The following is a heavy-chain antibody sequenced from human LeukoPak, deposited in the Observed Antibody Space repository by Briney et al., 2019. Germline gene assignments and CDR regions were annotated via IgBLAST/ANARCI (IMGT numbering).Heavy chain of an antibody. D-gene: IGHD6-13*01. CDR1: GGSISSSNYN. Sequence: PSETLSLTCTVSGGSISSSNYNWGWIRQPPGKGLEWIGSIYYSGSTYYNPSLKSRVTISVDTSKNQFSLKLSSGTAADTAVYYCAKGATGIAPNDAFDIWGQGTMVTVSS. CDR3: AKGATGIAPNDAFDI. V-gene: IGHV4-39*01. CDR2: IYYSGST. J-gene: IGHJ3*02.